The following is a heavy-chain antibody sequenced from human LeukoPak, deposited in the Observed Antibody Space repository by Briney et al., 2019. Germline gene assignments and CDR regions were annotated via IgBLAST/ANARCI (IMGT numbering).Heavy chain of an antibody. CDR3: VRRVGNSKYDY. V-gene: IGHV5-51*01. D-gene: IGHD4-11*01. J-gene: IGHJ4*02. Sequence: GESLKISCRVFGDNLASYWIGWVRQMSGKGLGWMGIIYPGDSDTRYSPSFQGQVTISADKSISTAYLQWSSLKASDTAMYYCVRRVGNSKYDYWGQGTLVTVSS. CDR1: GDNLASYW. CDR2: IYPGDSDT.